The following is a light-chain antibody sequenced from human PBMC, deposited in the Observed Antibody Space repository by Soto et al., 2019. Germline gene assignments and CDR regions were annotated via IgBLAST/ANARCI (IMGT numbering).Light chain of an antibody. CDR2: GAS. Sequence: EIVLTQSPGSLSLSPGQRATLSCRASQSVDTTFFAWYQKKPGQAPRLLIYGASKRDTVIPDRFSGSGSGTDFTILISRLEPEDFAVYYCQQYMSSVTFGQGTKVEIK. CDR3: QQYMSSVT. J-gene: IGKJ1*01. V-gene: IGKV3-20*01. CDR1: QSVDTTF.